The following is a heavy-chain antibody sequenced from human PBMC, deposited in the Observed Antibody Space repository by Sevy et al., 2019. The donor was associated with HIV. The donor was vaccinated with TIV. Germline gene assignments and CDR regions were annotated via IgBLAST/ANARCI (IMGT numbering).Heavy chain of an antibody. D-gene: IGHD3-10*01. CDR3: ARLFYGSADY. Sequence: GGSLRLSCAASGFTFSSYWMSWVRQAPGKGLEWVATINQDGSETFYVDSVKGRFTISRHNPRKSLYLQMNSLSAEETAVYYCARLFYGSADYWGQGTLVTVSS. CDR2: INQDGSET. V-gene: IGHV3-7*01. CDR1: GFTFSSYW. J-gene: IGHJ4*02.